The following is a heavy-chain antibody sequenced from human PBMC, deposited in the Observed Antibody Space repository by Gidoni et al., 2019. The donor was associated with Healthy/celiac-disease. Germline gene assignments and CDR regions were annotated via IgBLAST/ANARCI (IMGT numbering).Heavy chain of an antibody. CDR3: TTDRWIQLWLSIDY. J-gene: IGHJ4*02. CDR2: IKSKTDGGTT. CDR1: VFTFRNSW. D-gene: IGHD5-18*01. Sequence: EVQLVESGGGLVKPGGSLSLSCAASVFTFRNSWMSWVRQAPGKGLEWVGRIKSKTDGGTTDYAAPVKGRFTISRDDSKNTLYLQMNSLKTEDTAVYYCTTDRWIQLWLSIDYWGQGTLVTVSS. V-gene: IGHV3-15*01.